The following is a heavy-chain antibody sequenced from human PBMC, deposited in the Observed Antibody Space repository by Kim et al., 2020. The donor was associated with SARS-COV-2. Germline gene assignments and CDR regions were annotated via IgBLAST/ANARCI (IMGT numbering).Heavy chain of an antibody. Sequence: SETLSLTCTVSGGSISSSSYYWGWIRQPPGKGLEWIGSIYYSGSTYYNPSLKSRVTISVDTSKNQFSLKLSSVTAADTAVYYCAMMGEYPDYYYYGMDVWGQGTTVTVSS. CDR1: GGSISSSSYY. V-gene: IGHV4-39*01. CDR2: IYYSGST. CDR3: AMMGEYPDYYYYGMDV. J-gene: IGHJ6*02. D-gene: IGHD3-16*01.